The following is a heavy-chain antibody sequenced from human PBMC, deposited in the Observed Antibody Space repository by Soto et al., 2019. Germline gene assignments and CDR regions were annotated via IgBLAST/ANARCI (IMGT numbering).Heavy chain of an antibody. CDR2: IYYSGST. D-gene: IGHD3-3*01. CDR3: ARSPITIFGVAHTHYGMDV. Sequence: QVQLQESGPGLVKPSETLSLTCTVSGGSISSYYWSWIRQPPGKGLEWIGYIYYSGSTNYNPSLKSRVTISVDTSKNQFSLKLSSVTAADTAVYYCARSPITIFGVAHTHYGMDVWGQGTTVTVSS. J-gene: IGHJ6*02. CDR1: GGSISSYY. V-gene: IGHV4-59*01.